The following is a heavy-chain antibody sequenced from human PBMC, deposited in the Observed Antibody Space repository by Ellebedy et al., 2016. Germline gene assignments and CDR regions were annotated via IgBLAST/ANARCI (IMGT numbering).Heavy chain of an antibody. CDR3: AKWNGGWYAFDV. J-gene: IGHJ3*01. Sequence: SETLSLTCNVSGGSVSSDYWNWIRRPPGKGLEWIGYVFHTGTTNYNPSLKSRVTMSVDTSKSQFSLRLTPVTAADTAVYYCAKWNGGWYAFDVWGQGTMVTVSS. CDR2: VFHTGTT. D-gene: IGHD1-1*01. V-gene: IGHV4-59*02. CDR1: GGSVSSDY.